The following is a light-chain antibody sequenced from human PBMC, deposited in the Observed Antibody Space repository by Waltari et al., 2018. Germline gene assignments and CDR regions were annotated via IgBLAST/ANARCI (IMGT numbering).Light chain of an antibody. V-gene: IGLV1-40*01. J-gene: IGLJ2*01. CDR2: GNT. CDR3: QSYDNSLNSV. Sequence: QSGLTQPPSVSGAPGPRVTIPCPGSSPTLGAGSDVHWYQLLPGTAPKVLIYGNTNRPSGVPDRFSGSKSGTSASLAITGLQAEDEADYYCQSYDNSLNSVFGGGTKLTVL. CDR1: SPTLGAGSD.